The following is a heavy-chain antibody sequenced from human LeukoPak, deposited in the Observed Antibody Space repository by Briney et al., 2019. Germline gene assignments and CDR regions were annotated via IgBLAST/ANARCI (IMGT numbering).Heavy chain of an antibody. CDR1: GFTVSSNY. Sequence: SGGSLRLSCAASGFTVSSNYMSWVRQAPGKGLEWVANIKQDGSEKYYVDSVKGRFTISRDNAKNSLYLQMNSLRAEDTAVYYCARVTRSRDFWSGYSTSFDYWGQGTLVTVSS. V-gene: IGHV3-7*01. CDR2: IKQDGSEK. D-gene: IGHD3-3*01. J-gene: IGHJ4*02. CDR3: ARVTRSRDFWSGYSTSFDY.